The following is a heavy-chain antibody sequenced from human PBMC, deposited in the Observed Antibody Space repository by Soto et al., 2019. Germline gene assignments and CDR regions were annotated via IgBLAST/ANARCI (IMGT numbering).Heavy chain of an antibody. V-gene: IGHV3-48*02. Sequence: GGSLRLSCAASGFTFSSYSMNWVRQAPGKGLEWVSYISSSSSTIYYADSVKGRFTISRDNAKNSLYLQMNSLRDEDTAVYYCARDEIAPPSIAARFIVVVAATIDYWGQGTLVTVSS. CDR3: ARDEIAPPSIAARFIVVVAATIDY. J-gene: IGHJ4*02. CDR1: GFTFSSYS. D-gene: IGHD2-15*01. CDR2: ISSSSSTI.